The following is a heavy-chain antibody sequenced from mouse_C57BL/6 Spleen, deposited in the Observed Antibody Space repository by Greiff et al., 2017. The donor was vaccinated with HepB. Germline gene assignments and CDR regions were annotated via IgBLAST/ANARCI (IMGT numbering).Heavy chain of an antibody. CDR1: GFNIKDYY. V-gene: IGHV14-2*01. CDR2: IDPEDGET. Sequence: EVKVEESGAELVKPVASVKLSCTASGFNIKDYYMHWVKQRTEQGLEWIGRIDPEDGETKYAPKFQGKATITADTSSNTAYPQLSSLTSEDTAVYYCATAYYSNFAYWGQGTLVTVSA. D-gene: IGHD2-5*01. CDR3: ATAYYSNFAY. J-gene: IGHJ3*01.